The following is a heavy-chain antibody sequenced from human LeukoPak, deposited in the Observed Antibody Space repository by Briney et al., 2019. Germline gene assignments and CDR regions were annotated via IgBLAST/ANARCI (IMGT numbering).Heavy chain of an antibody. J-gene: IGHJ5*02. Sequence: ASVKVSCKASGYTFTSYGISWVRQAPGQGLEWMGWISAYNGNTNYAQKLQGRVTMNTDTSTSTAYMELRSLRSDDTAVYYCARFSSSGWYAENWFDPWGQGTLVTVSS. V-gene: IGHV1-18*01. CDR2: ISAYNGNT. D-gene: IGHD6-19*01. CDR3: ARFSSSGWYAENWFDP. CDR1: GYTFTSYG.